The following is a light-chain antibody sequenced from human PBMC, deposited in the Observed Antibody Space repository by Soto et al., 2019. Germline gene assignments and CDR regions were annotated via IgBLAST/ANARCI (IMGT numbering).Light chain of an antibody. Sequence: QSALTQPASVSGSPGQSITISCTGTSSDVGDYNYVYWYQQHPGKAPKLMIYDVSNRPSGVSNRFAGSKSGNTASLTISGFQAEDEADYFCSSYTSSSTPYVFGTGTKLTVL. CDR3: SSYTSSSTPYV. V-gene: IGLV2-14*03. CDR1: SSDVGDYNY. CDR2: DVS. J-gene: IGLJ1*01.